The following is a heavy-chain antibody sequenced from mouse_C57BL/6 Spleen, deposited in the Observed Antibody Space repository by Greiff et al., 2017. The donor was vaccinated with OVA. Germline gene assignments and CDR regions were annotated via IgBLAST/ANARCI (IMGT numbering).Heavy chain of an antibody. J-gene: IGHJ4*01. CDR2: IHPNSGST. CDR1: GYTFTSYW. CDR3: ARCGPTTVPPDAMDY. V-gene: IGHV1-64*01. D-gene: IGHD1-1*01. Sequence: QVQLQQPGAELVKPGASVKLSCKASGYTFTSYWMHWVKQRPGQGLEWIGMIHPNSGSTNYNEKFKSKATLTVDKSSSTAYMQLSSLTSEDSAVYYCARCGPTTVPPDAMDYWGQGTSVTVSS.